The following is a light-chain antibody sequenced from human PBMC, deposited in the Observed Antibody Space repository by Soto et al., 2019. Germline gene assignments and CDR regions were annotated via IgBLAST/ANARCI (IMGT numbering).Light chain of an antibody. V-gene: IGKV3-15*01. CDR3: QQYNNWPLT. J-gene: IGKJ4*01. CDR1: YNVGNN. Sequence: EIVMTQSPATLSMSPGERVTLSCRTTYNVGNNLAWYQQIPGQAPRLLISGASTRATGIPARFSGSGSGTEFTLTISSLQSEDLAVYFCQQYNNWPLTFGGGTKVQIK. CDR2: GAS.